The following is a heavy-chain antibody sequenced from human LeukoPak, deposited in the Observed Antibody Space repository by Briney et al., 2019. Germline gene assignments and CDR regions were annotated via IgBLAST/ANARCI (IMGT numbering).Heavy chain of an antibody. D-gene: IGHD3-10*01. CDR1: GGSIISYY. CDR2: IYPNWST. CDR3: ARDLDGSATNWFDH. Sequence: SETLSLTCTASGGSIISYYSSSIRQPPGEGLEWGDYIYPNWSTNYKPSLKSRVTISVDTSKNQFYLKLSSVTAADTAVCYCARDLDGSATNWFDHWGQGTLVTVSS. J-gene: IGHJ5*02. V-gene: IGHV4-59*01.